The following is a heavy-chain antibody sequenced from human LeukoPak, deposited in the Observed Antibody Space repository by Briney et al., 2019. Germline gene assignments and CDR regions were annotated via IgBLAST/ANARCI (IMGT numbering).Heavy chain of an antibody. J-gene: IGHJ4*02. CDR1: GFTFSSYS. CDR3: ARDQPSSWYYFDY. Sequence: GGSLRLSCAGSGFTFSSYSMSWVRQAPGKGLEWLSYISSSSGTIYYADSVKGRFTISRDNAKNSLYLQMNSLTDEDTAVYYCARDQPSSWYYFDYWGQGTLVTVSS. V-gene: IGHV3-48*02. D-gene: IGHD6-13*01. CDR2: ISSSSGTI.